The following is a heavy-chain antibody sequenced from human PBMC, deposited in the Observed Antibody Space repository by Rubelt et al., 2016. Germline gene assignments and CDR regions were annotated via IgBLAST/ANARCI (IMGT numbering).Heavy chain of an antibody. V-gene: IGHV3-23*04. Sequence: EVQLVESGGGVVRPGGSLRLSCAASGFTFDDYGMSWVRQAPGKGLEWVSAIRGSGGSTYYADPVEGRFTISRDNSKNRLSLPMNCLGAEDTAVYYCAGTPSVHTSTYYYYYGMDVWGQGTTVTVSS. J-gene: IGHJ6*02. CDR1: GFTFDDYG. CDR2: IRGSGGST. CDR3: AGTPSVHTSTYYYYYGMDV. D-gene: IGHD1-1*01.